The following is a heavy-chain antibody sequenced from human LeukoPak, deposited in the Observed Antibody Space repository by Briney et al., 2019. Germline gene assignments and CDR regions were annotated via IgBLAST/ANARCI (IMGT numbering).Heavy chain of an antibody. D-gene: IGHD6-6*01. Sequence: TGGSLRLSCAASGFTFSSYAMHWVRQAPGKGLEWVAVISYDGSNKYYADSVKGRFTISRDNSKNTLYLQMNSLRAEDTAVYYCARDWDSSSSGGLIWFDPWGQGTLVTVSS. CDR3: ARDWDSSSSGGLIWFDP. V-gene: IGHV3-30*04. J-gene: IGHJ5*02. CDR1: GFTFSSYA. CDR2: ISYDGSNK.